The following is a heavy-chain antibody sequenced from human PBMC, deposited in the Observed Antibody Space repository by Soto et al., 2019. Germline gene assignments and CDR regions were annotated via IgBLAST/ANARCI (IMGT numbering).Heavy chain of an antibody. Sequence: PWGSLRLSCAASGFTFSSYAMSWVRQAPGKGLEWVSAISGSGGSTYYADSVKGRFTISRDNSKNTLYLQMNSLRAEDTAVYYCAKAALLTTVTYYYYMDVWGKGTTVNVSS. J-gene: IGHJ6*03. V-gene: IGHV3-23*01. CDR3: AKAALLTTVTYYYYMDV. CDR2: ISGSGGST. CDR1: GFTFSSYA. D-gene: IGHD4-17*01.